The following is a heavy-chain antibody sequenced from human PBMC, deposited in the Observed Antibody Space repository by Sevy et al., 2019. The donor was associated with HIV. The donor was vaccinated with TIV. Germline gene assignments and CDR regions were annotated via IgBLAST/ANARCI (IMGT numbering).Heavy chain of an antibody. CDR2: FDPEDGET. D-gene: IGHD4-17*01. CDR3: ATRGDYGLRYYFDY. CDR1: GYTLTELS. V-gene: IGHV1-24*01. Sequence: ASVKVSCKVSGYTLTELSMHWVRQAPGKGLEWMGGFDPEDGETIYAQKFQGRITMTEDTSTDTAYMELSSLRSEDTAVYYCATRGDYGLRYYFDYWGQGTLVTVSS. J-gene: IGHJ4*02.